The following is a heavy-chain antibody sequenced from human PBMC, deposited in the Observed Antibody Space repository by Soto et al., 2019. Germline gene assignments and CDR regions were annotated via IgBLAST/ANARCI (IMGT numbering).Heavy chain of an antibody. D-gene: IGHD3-10*01. Sequence: PGESLKISCKGSGYSFTSYWIGWVRQMPGKGLEWMGIIYPGDSDTRYSPSFQGQVTISADKSISTAYLQWSSLKASDTAMYYCARDTYYYRSGSDDAFDIWGQGTMVTVSS. CDR1: GYSFTSYW. CDR2: IYPGDSDT. V-gene: IGHV5-51*01. J-gene: IGHJ3*02. CDR3: ARDTYYYRSGSDDAFDI.